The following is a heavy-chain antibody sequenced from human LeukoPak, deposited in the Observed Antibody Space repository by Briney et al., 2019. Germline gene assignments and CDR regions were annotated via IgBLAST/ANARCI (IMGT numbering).Heavy chain of an antibody. D-gene: IGHD6-13*01. CDR1: GYTFTSYA. CDR3: ARLSCYSSSWYYGYGAFDI. CDR2: INTNTGNP. J-gene: IGHJ3*02. Sequence: GASVKVSCKASGYTFTSYAMNWVRQAPGQGLVWMGWINTNTGNPTYAQGFTGRFVFSLDTSVSTAYLQISSLKAEDTAVYYCARLSCYSSSWYYGYGAFDIWGQGTMVTVSS. V-gene: IGHV7-4-1*02.